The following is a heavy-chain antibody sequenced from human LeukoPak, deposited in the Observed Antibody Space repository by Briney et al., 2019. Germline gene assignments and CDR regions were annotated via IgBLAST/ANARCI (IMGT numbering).Heavy chain of an antibody. Sequence: GGSLRLSCAASGFTFSSYWMSWVRQAPGKGLEWVANIKQDGSEKYYVDSVEGRFTISRDNAKNSLYLQMNSLRAEDAAVYYCARDSDYYYYYYMDVWGKGTTVTVS. CDR1: GFTFSSYW. CDR3: ARDSDYYYYYYMDV. J-gene: IGHJ6*03. V-gene: IGHV3-7*01. CDR2: IKQDGSEK.